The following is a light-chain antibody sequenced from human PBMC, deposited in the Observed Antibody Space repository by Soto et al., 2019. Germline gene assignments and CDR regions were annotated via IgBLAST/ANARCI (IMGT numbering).Light chain of an antibody. CDR3: ETWYTALGGGV. CDR2: DND. Sequence: QSVVTQPPSVSAAPGQKGTISCSGSSSNIGNNYVSWYQQFPGAATKLLIYDNDKLPSGTPDRFSGSKSGTSATLDITGLQSGDESSYHCETWYTALGGGVFGGGTKLTVL. CDR1: SSNIGNNY. J-gene: IGLJ3*02. V-gene: IGLV1-51*01.